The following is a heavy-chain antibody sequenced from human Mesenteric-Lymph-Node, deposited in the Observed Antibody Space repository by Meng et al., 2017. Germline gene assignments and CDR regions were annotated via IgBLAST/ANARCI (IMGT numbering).Heavy chain of an antibody. CDR3: ASHYDY. V-gene: IGHV4-34*01. CDR2: INHSGST. J-gene: IGHJ4*02. Sequence: QVQVQQWGEGLLTPSETLSLSCVVYGGSWDPPAPIRPPPGKGLEWLGEINHSGSTDYNSSLKSRVTISVVTYKKQFSLKLSSVTAADTAVYYCASHYDYWGQGTLVTVSS. CDR1: GGSWDPP.